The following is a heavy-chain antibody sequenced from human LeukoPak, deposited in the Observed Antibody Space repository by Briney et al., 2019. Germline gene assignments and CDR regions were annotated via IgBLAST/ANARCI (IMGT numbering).Heavy chain of an antibody. CDR1: GYSISSGYY. CDR3: ARLGYCIGTTCANWFDP. J-gene: IGHJ5*02. Sequence: PSETLSLTCTVSGYSISSGYYWAWIRQPPGKGLEWIGDVYHSGTTYYNTSLSSRVTMSIDTSKNQLSLRLSSVTAADTAVYYCARLGYCIGTTCANWFDPWGQGTLVTVSS. CDR2: VYHSGTT. D-gene: IGHD2-15*01. V-gene: IGHV4-38-2*02.